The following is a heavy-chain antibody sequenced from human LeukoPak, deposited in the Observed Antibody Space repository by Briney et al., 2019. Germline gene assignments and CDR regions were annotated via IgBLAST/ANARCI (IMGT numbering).Heavy chain of an antibody. CDR3: ASGGDSSWYIKPVDY. CDR2: ISAYKGNT. CDR1: GYTFTSYG. J-gene: IGHJ4*02. V-gene: IGHV1-18*01. Sequence: ASVKVSCKASGYTFTSYGSSWVRQAPGQGLEGMGWISAYKGNTNYAQKLQGRITMTTDTSTSTAYMELRSLRSDDAAVDDFASGGDSSWYIKPVDYWGQGTLVSVCS. D-gene: IGHD6-13*01.